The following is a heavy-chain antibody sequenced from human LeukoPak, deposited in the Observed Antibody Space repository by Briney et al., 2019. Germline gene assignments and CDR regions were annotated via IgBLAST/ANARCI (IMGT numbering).Heavy chain of an antibody. J-gene: IGHJ4*02. CDR1: RPPFSRYY. CDR2: INPNRGGP. CDR3: ARSPTTLASTAPPFDY. V-gene: IGHV1-2*02. D-gene: IGHD4-11*01. Sequence: GAPLKVSCKPSRPPFSRYYVHWVPQAPGQGGEWMGWINPNRGGPNYAQKFQGKVTMTRDTPISTAYMELSRLRSADSSVYYCARSPTTLASTAPPFDYWGRGTLATVSS.